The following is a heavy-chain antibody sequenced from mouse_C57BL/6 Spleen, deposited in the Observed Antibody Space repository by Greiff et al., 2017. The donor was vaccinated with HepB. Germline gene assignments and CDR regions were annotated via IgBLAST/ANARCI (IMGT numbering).Heavy chain of an antibody. Sequence: QVQLQQPGAELVRPGSSVKLSCKASGYTFTSYWMDWVKQRPGQGLEWIGNIYPSDSETHYNQKFKDKATLTVDKSSSTAYMQLSSLTSEDSAVYYCAREAQAARYYAMDYWGQGTSVTVSS. V-gene: IGHV1-61*01. D-gene: IGHD3-2*02. CDR2: IYPSDSET. CDR1: GYTFTSYW. CDR3: AREAQAARYYAMDY. J-gene: IGHJ4*01.